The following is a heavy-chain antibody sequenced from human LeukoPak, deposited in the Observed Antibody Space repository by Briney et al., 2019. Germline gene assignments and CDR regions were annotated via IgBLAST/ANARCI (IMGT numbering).Heavy chain of an antibody. CDR1: GGSISSSSYY. J-gene: IGHJ4*02. D-gene: IGHD2-2*01. CDR2: ISYSGRT. CDR3: ATLNTSRWYFDY. Sequence: PSETLSLTGTVSGGSISSSSYYWGWIRQPPGKGLEWIGSISYSGRTNYNPSLRSRLSISVDTSKNQFSLKLSSVTAAEAAVYYCATLNTSRWYFDYWGQGTLVTVSS. V-gene: IGHV4-39*01.